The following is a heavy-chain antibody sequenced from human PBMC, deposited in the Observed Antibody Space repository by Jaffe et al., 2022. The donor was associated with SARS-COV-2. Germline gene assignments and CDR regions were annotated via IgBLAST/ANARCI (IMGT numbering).Heavy chain of an antibody. D-gene: IGHD3-16*01. J-gene: IGHJ4*03. CDR1: GFTFSGAW. Sequence: EVQLVESGGGLVQPGGSLRLSCAASGFTFSGAWMDWVRQAPGKGLEWVANMNADGSEQSYLGSVKGRFTVSRDNARNSLYLQMNSLRVEDTAVYYCSRSLDDWGHGTLVTVS. CDR3: SRSLDD. V-gene: IGHV3-7*01. CDR2: MNADGSEQ.